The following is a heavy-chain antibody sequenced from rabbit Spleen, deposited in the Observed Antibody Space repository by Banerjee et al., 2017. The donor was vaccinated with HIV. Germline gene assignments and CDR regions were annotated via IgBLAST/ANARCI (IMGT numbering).Heavy chain of an antibody. CDR3: TRDAAGREDFNL. J-gene: IGHJ4*01. CDR2: IDVSKLGST. CDR1: GLDFSVNYW. D-gene: IGHD4-2*01. Sequence: QEQLEESGGALVKPGASLTLTCKASGLDFSVNYWMCWVRQAPGKGLEWLACIDVSKLGSTYYASWAKGRFTISKTSSTTVTLQMTSLTVADTATYFCTRDAAGREDFNLWGPGTLVTVS. V-gene: IGHV1S45*01.